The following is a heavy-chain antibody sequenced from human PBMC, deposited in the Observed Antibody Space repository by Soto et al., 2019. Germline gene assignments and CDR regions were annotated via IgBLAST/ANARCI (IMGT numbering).Heavy chain of an antibody. D-gene: IGHD2-21*02. CDR3: ARDLWGYCGTDCYPLDV. V-gene: IGHV4-59*01. CDR2: MYNTGST. CDR1: GGYISRYY. Sequence: QVHLQESGPGLVKPSETLSLTCTVSGGYISRYYWSWNRQPPGKGLEWIGYMYNTGSTVYNPSFKSRVTISVDTSKNQFSLKLNSVTAADTAVYYCARDLWGYCGTDCYPLDVWGQGTTVTVSS. J-gene: IGHJ6*02.